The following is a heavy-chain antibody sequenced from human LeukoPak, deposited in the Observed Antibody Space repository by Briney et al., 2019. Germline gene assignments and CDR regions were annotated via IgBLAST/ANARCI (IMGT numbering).Heavy chain of an antibody. CDR2: ISWNSGSI. V-gene: IGHV3-9*03. CDR3: AKAKYSSRWSYFDY. J-gene: IGHJ4*02. D-gene: IGHD6-13*01. CDR1: GLTFDDYA. Sequence: GRSLRLSCAASGLTFDDYAMHWVRQTPGKGLEWVSGISWNSGSIGYADSVKGRFTISRDNAKNSLYLQTNSLRGDDMALYYCAKAKYSSRWSYFDYWGQGALVTVSS.